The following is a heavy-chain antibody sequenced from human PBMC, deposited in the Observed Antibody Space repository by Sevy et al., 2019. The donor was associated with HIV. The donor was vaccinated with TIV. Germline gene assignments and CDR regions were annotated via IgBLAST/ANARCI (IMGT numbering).Heavy chain of an antibody. CDR2: VYYTGTT. D-gene: IGHD3-3*01. Sequence: SETLSLTCTVSGGSISSYYWSWIRQPPGEGLEWIGFVYYTGTTNYNPSLKSRVTISVDTSKSQFSLRLTSVTAADTAVYYCARTTFDSWSGFHYYYFDSWGQGALVTVSS. CDR3: ARTTFDSWSGFHYYYFDS. J-gene: IGHJ4*02. V-gene: IGHV4-59*01. CDR1: GGSISSYY.